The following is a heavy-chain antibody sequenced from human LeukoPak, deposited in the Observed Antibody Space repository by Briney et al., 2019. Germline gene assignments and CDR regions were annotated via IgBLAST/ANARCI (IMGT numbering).Heavy chain of an antibody. CDR3: AKGVVVAPDVTPFDY. CDR2: ISGRGASK. J-gene: IGHJ4*02. D-gene: IGHD2-2*01. Sequence: GGSLRLSCAASGFTFSSYAMSWVRQAPGKGLEWVSAISGRGASKYYADSVKGRFTISRDNSKNTLYLQMNSLRAEDTAVYYCAKGVVVAPDVTPFDYWGQGTLVTVSS. CDR1: GFTFSSYA. V-gene: IGHV3-23*01.